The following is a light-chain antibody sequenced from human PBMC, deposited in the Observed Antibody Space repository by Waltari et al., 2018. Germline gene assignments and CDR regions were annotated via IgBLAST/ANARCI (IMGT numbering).Light chain of an antibody. CDR1: QDISSW. J-gene: IGKJ4*01. CDR3: QQGYKTPLT. Sequence: DIQMTQSPSSLSASVGDKVTITCRASQDISSWLAWYQQKPGKAPNLLIYAASSLQSGVPSRFSGSTSGTDYTLIISSLQPDDFATYYCQQGYKTPLTFGGGTKVEIK. V-gene: IGKV1-12*01. CDR2: AAS.